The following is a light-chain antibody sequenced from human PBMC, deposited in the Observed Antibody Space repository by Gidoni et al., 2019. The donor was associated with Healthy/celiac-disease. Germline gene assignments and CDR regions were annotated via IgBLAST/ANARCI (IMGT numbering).Light chain of an antibody. CDR1: QDISNY. V-gene: IGKV1-33*01. CDR3: QQYDKLA. CDR2: DAS. J-gene: IGKJ4*01. Sequence: DIQIPQSPSSLSASVGYRVTITCQSSQDISNYLNWYQQKPGKAPKLLIYDASNLETGVPSRFSGSGSGTEFTFTISRRQPEEMATYYWQQYDKLAFGGXTKVEIK.